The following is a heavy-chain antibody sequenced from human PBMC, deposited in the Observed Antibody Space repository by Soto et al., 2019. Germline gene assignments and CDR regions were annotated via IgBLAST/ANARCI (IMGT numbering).Heavy chain of an antibody. CDR2: IYWDDDK. CDR1: GFSISTNGVG. Sequence: SGPTLVKPTQTLTLTCTFSGFSISTNGVGVGWIRQPPGKALEWLALIYWDDDKRYNPSLKNRLTITKDTSKNQVVLTLTSMDPVDTATYFCARADYADHRSGRWYDPWGQGTLVTVSS. CDR3: ARADYADHRSGRWYDP. J-gene: IGHJ5*02. V-gene: IGHV2-5*02. D-gene: IGHD4-17*01.